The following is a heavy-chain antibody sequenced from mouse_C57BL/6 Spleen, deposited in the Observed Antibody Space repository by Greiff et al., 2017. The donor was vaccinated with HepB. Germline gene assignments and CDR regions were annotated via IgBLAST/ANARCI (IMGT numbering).Heavy chain of an antibody. CDR2: IYPGDGDT. CDR1: GYAFSSSW. V-gene: IGHV1-82*01. CDR3: ARSPKITTVSMDY. J-gene: IGHJ4*01. D-gene: IGHD1-1*01. Sequence: QVQLKQSGPELVKPGASVKISCKASGYAFSSSWMNWVKQRPGKGLEWIGRIYPGDGDTNYNGKFKGKATLTADKSSSTAYMQLSSLTSEDSAVYFCARSPKITTVSMDYWGQGTSVTVSS.